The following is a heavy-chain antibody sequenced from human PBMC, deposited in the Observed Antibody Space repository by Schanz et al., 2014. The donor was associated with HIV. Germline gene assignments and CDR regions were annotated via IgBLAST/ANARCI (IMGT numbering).Heavy chain of an antibody. V-gene: IGHV1-2*02. Sequence: QVQLVQSGAEVKKPGASVKVSCKAPGHPFTGYYIHWVRQAPGQGLEWMGWINPNSGGTNYAQKFQGRVTMTRDTSISTAYMELSRLRSDDTAVYYCARVGRAYYYDSSGGIDYWGQGTLVTVSS. D-gene: IGHD3-22*01. CDR3: ARVGRAYYYDSSGGIDY. CDR1: GHPFTGYY. CDR2: INPNSGGT. J-gene: IGHJ4*02.